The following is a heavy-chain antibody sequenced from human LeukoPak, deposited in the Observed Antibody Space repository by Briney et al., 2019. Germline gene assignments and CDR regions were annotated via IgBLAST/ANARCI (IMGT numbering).Heavy chain of an antibody. D-gene: IGHD5-18*01. CDR3: AALWGYGHENFGY. V-gene: IGHV1-2*06. CDR2: VNPHSGVT. J-gene: IGHJ4*02. CDR1: GYPFTGSY. Sequence: ASVKVSCKASGYPFTGSYMHWVRQAPGQGLEWMGRVNPHSGVTHYAQKFQGRVTMTRDTSISTAYMEVSRLRSDDTAVYYCAALWGYGHENFGYWGQGTLVTVSS.